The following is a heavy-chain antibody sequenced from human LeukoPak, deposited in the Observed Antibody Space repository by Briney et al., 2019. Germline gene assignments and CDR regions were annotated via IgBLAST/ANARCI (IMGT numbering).Heavy chain of an antibody. V-gene: IGHV4-59*04. J-gene: IGHJ4*02. Sequence: PSETLSLTCTVSGGSISSYYMSWVRHPPGKGLEWIWGIYYSGSTNYSPSLKRRVTTSAGTSKKQFSLRLRSVPAADTAVFYCGGRGVRYDSSGRFDYWGQGTMVTVSS. CDR2: IYYSGST. CDR3: GGRGVRYDSSGRFDY. CDR1: GGSISSYY. D-gene: IGHD3-22*01.